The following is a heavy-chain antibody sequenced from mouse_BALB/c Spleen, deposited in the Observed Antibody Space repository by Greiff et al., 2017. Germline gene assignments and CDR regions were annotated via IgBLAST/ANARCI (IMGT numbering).Heavy chain of an antibody. CDR1: GYTFTDYE. V-gene: IGHV1-15*01. CDR2: IDPETGGT. D-gene: IGHD4-1*01. J-gene: IGHJ2*01. CDR3: TRTNWDVRYFDY. Sequence: VKLVESGAELVRPGASVTLSCKASGYTFTDYEMHWVKQTPVHGLEWIGAIDPETGGTAYNQKFKGKATLTADKSSSTAYMELRSLTSEDSAVYYCTRTNWDVRYFDYWGQGTTLTVSS.